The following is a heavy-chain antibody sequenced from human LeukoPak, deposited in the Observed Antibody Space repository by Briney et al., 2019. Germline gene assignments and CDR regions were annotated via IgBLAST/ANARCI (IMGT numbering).Heavy chain of an antibody. CDR3: ARASSIVVIPAAWFDP. Sequence: PGESLKISCKGSGYSFTSYWIGWVRQMPGKGLEWMGIIYPGDSDTRYNPSFQGQVTISADKSINTAYLQWSSLKASDTAMYYCARASSIVVIPAAWFDPWGQGTLVTVSS. CDR2: IYPGDSDT. J-gene: IGHJ5*02. CDR1: GYSFTSYW. D-gene: IGHD2-2*01. V-gene: IGHV5-51*01.